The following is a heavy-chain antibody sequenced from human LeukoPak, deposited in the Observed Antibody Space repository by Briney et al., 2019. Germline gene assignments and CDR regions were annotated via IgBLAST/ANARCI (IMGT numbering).Heavy chain of an antibody. CDR3: AREVDTAMVDAFDI. Sequence: SETLSLTCTASGGSISSYYWSWLRQPPGKGLEWIGYIYYSGSTNYNPSLKSRVTISVDTSKNQFSLKLSSVTAADTAVYYCAREVDTAMVDAFDIWGQGTMVTVSS. CDR1: GGSISSYY. J-gene: IGHJ3*02. D-gene: IGHD5-18*01. V-gene: IGHV4-59*01. CDR2: IYYSGST.